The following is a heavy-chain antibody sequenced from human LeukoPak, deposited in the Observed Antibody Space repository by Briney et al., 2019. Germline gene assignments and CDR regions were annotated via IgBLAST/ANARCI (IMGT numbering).Heavy chain of an antibody. D-gene: IGHD1-14*01. CDR3: ARPYPPGSDAFDI. CDR1: GYSFTSYW. J-gene: IGHJ3*02. V-gene: IGHV5-51*01. CDR2: IYPGDSDT. Sequence: EESLKISCKGSGYSFTSYWIGWVRQMPGKGLEWMGIIYPGDSDTRYSPSFQGQVTISADKSISTAYLQWSSLKASDTAMYYCARPYPPGSDAFDIWGQGTMVTVSS.